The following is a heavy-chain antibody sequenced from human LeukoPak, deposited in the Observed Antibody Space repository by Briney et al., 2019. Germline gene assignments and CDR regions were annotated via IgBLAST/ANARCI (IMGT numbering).Heavy chain of an antibody. CDR2: INGDGSAI. Sequence: GGSLRLSCAASGFTPTDYWVHWVRHVPGKGLVWVARINGDGSAISYADSVKGRFTNSRDNAKNTVYLQMNSLRAEDTAVYYCARRDHGAFDYWGQGTLVTVSS. V-gene: IGHV3-74*01. J-gene: IGHJ4*02. D-gene: IGHD1-14*01. CDR3: ARRDHGAFDY. CDR1: GFTPTDYW.